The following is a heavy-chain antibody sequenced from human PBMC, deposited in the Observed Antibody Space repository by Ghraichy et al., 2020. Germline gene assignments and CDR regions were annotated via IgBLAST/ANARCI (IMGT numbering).Heavy chain of an antibody. CDR2: IIPIFGTA. D-gene: IGHD3-22*01. V-gene: IGHV1-69*13. CDR1: GGTFSSYA. CDR3: ARVESYDSSYFDY. Sequence: SVKVSSKASGGTFSSYAISWVRQAPGQGLEWMGGIIPIFGTANYAQKFQGRVTITADESTSTAYMELSSLRSEDTAVYYCARVESYDSSYFDYWGQGTLVTVSS. J-gene: IGHJ4*02.